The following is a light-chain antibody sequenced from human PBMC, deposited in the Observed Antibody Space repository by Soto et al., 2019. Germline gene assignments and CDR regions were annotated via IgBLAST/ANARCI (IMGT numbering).Light chain of an antibody. J-gene: IGKJ1*01. CDR2: AAT. Sequence: DIQMTQSPSSLPASVGDRVTITCRASQSISRYVNWYQQKPGKAPQLLIYAATSLQSGVPSRFSGSGSGTDFNLTISSLQPEDFATYYCQQTYVDLGTCGQGTKVENK. CDR3: QQTYVDLGT. CDR1: QSISRY. V-gene: IGKV1-39*01.